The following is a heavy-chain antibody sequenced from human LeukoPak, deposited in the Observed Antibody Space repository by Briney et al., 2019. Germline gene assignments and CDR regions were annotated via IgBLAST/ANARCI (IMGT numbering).Heavy chain of an antibody. V-gene: IGHV3-30*14. CDR2: ISYDGSNK. J-gene: IGHJ3*02. CDR1: GFTFSSYA. Sequence: PGGSLRLSCAASGFTFSSYAMHWVRQAPGKGLEWVAVISYDGSNKYYADSVKGRFTISRDNSKNTLYLQMNSLRAEDTAVYYCARGRGRYYDSSGYPDAFDIWGQGTMVTVSS. CDR3: ARGRGRYYDSSGYPDAFDI. D-gene: IGHD3-22*01.